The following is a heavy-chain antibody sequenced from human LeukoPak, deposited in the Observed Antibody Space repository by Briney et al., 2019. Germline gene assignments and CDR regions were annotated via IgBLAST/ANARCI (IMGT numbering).Heavy chain of an antibody. D-gene: IGHD6-13*01. V-gene: IGHV3-30*18. CDR2: ISYDGSNK. CDR3: AKDLFLGSSSSGLYYYGMDV. CDR1: GFTFSNYW. Sequence: GGSLRLSCAASGFTFSNYWMSWVRQAPGKGLEWVAVISYDGSNKYYADSVKGRFTISRDNSKNTLYLQMNSLRAEDTAVYYCAKDLFLGSSSSGLYYYGMDVWGQGTTVTVSS. J-gene: IGHJ6*02.